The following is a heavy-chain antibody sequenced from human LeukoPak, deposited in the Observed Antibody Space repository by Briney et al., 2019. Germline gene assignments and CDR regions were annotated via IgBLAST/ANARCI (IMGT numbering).Heavy chain of an antibody. J-gene: IGHJ3*02. Sequence: SETLSLTCTVSGGSISSYYWSWIRQPPGKGLEWIGYIYYSGSTNYNPSLKSRVAISVDTSKNQFSLKLSSVTAADTAVYYCAREAAAAGTGSSGAFDIWGQGTMVTVSS. CDR3: AREAAAAGTGSSGAFDI. CDR2: IYYSGST. D-gene: IGHD6-13*01. CDR1: GGSISSYY. V-gene: IGHV4-59*01.